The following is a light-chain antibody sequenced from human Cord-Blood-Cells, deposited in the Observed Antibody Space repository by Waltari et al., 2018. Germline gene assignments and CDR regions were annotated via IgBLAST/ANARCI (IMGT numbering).Light chain of an antibody. CDR2: AES. Sequence: DIQMTKSPSSLSASVGDRVTITCLASQSISSYLNWYQQKPGKAPKLLIYAESSLQSGVPSSFSDSGSGTDFTLTISSLQPEDFATYYCQQSYSTPITFCQGTRLEIK. CDR3: QQSYSTPIT. J-gene: IGKJ5*01. V-gene: IGKV1-39*01. CDR1: QSISSY.